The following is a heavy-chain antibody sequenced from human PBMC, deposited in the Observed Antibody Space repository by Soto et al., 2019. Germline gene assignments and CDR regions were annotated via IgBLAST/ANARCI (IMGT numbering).Heavy chain of an antibody. CDR2: IYYSGSA. V-gene: IGHV4-31*03. CDR3: AREVSPNSRGWYTVLVRWFDP. J-gene: IGHJ5*02. D-gene: IGHD6-19*01. Sequence: QVQLQESGPGLVKPSQTLSLTCTVSGGSISSRDYYWIWIRQHPGKCLEWIWYIYYSGSAYYNPSLKSRVTISVDTSKNQFSLKVTSVTAADTAVYYCAREVSPNSRGWYTVLVRWFDPWGQGTLVTVSS. CDR1: GGSISSRDYY.